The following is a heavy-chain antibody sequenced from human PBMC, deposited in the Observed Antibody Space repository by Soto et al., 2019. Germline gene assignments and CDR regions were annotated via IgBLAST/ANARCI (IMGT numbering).Heavy chain of an antibody. Sequence: EVHLLESGGGLVQPGGSLRLSCAASGFTFTSYAMSWVRQAAGKGLEWVSTLSGRGDSTYYADSVKGRFIISRDKLKNTLHLQMNSLRADDTAVYYCAKGSSWDNYFYYGLDVWGQGTTVTVSS. J-gene: IGHJ6*02. D-gene: IGHD6-13*01. CDR2: LSGRGDST. V-gene: IGHV3-23*01. CDR3: AKGSSWDNYFYYGLDV. CDR1: GFTFTSYA.